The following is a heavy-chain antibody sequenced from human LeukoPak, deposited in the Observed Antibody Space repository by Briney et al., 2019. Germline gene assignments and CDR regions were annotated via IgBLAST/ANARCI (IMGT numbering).Heavy chain of an antibody. V-gene: IGHV3-53*04. J-gene: IGHJ4*02. CDR3: AREGYDSSGYPRLLDY. CDR2: LHAAGGT. CDR1: GLTVSSNY. Sequence: PGGSLRLSCAASGLTVSSNYITWVRQPPGKGLEWVSVLHAAGGTYYADSVKGRFTISRHISKNTVYLQMNSLRVEDTAVYYCAREGYDSSGYPRLLDYWGQGTLVTVSS. D-gene: IGHD3-22*01.